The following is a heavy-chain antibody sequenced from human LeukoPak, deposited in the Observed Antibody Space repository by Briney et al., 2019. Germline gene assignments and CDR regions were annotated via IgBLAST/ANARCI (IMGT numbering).Heavy chain of an antibody. CDR3: ARDYGVAEGY. D-gene: IGHD6-19*01. Sequence: GGSLRLSRAASGFTFSSYGMHWVRQAPGKGLAWVAFIRYDGSNKYYADSVKGRFTISRDNSKNTLYLQMNSLRAEDTAVYYCARDYGVAEGYWGQGTLVTVSS. CDR2: IRYDGSNK. CDR1: GFTFSSYG. J-gene: IGHJ4*02. V-gene: IGHV3-30*02.